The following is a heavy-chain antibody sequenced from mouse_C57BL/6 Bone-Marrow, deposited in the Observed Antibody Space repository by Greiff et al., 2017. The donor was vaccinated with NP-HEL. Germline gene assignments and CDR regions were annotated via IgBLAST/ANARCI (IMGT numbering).Heavy chain of an antibody. CDR1: GYTFTSYW. V-gene: IGHV1-61*01. D-gene: IGHD2-4*01. Sequence: QVQLKQPGAELVRPGSSVKLSCKASGYTFTSYWMDWVKQRPGQGLEWIGNIYPSDSETHYNQKFKDKATLTVDTSSITAYMQLSSMTSEDSAVYYCAWGYYDYDRGAMDYWGQGTSVTVSS. CDR3: AWGYYDYDRGAMDY. J-gene: IGHJ4*01. CDR2: IYPSDSET.